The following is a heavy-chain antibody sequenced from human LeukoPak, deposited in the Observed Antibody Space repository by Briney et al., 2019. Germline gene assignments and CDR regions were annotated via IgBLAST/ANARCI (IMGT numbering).Heavy chain of an antibody. CDR3: ARAGPDFDSSGSDY. V-gene: IGHV4-61*02. Sequence: SETLSLTCTVSGGSISSGSYYWSWIRQPAGKGLEWIGRIYTSGSTNYNPSLKSRVTISVDTSKNQFSLKLSSVTAADTAVYYCARAGPDFDSSGSDYWGQGTLVTVSS. CDR1: GGSISSGSYY. CDR2: IYTSGST. D-gene: IGHD3-22*01. J-gene: IGHJ4*02.